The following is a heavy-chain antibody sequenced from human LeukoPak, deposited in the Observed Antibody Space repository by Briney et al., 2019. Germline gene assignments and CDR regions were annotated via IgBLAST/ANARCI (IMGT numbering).Heavy chain of an antibody. CDR3: AKDREFLPGYSSSWYGFDY. V-gene: IGHV3-23*01. D-gene: IGHD6-13*01. Sequence: GGSLRLSCAASGFTFSSYAMSWVRQAPGKGLEWVSAISGSGGSTYYADSVKGRFTISRDNSKNTLYLQMNSLRAEDTAVYYCAKDREFLPGYSSSWYGFDYWGQGTLVTVSS. J-gene: IGHJ4*02. CDR1: GFTFSSYA. CDR2: ISGSGGST.